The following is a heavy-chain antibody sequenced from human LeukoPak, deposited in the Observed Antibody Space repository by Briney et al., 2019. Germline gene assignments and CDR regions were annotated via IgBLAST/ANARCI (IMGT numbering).Heavy chain of an antibody. J-gene: IGHJ4*02. D-gene: IGHD3-10*01. CDR3: AKDGEIWFGESYFDY. Sequence: PGGSLRLSCEASGFPFSSYSMSWVRQARGKGLEWVSAISGSGGSTYYADSVKGRFTISRDNSKNTLYLQMNSLRAEDTAVYYCAKDGEIWFGESYFDYWGQGTLVTVSS. V-gene: IGHV3-23*01. CDR2: ISGSGGST. CDR1: GFPFSSYS.